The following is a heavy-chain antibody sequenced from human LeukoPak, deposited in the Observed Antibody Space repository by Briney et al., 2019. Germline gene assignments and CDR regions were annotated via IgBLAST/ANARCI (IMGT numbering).Heavy chain of an antibody. V-gene: IGHV7-4-1*02. CDR3: ARGRRDTMVRGVITWFDP. CDR1: GYTFTSYD. J-gene: IGHJ5*02. D-gene: IGHD3-10*01. CDR2: INTNTGNP. Sequence: ASVKVSCKASGYTFTSYDINWVRQATGQGLEWMGWINTNTGNPTYAQGFTGRFVFSLDTSVSTAYLQISSLKAEDTAVYYCARGRRDTMVRGVITWFDPWGQGTLVTVSS.